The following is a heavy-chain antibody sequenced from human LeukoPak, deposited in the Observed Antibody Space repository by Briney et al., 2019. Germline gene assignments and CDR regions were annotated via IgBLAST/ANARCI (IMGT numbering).Heavy chain of an antibody. CDR2: INTNAERP. CDR3: TRDRVTMVRGRLLARWVTDY. J-gene: IGHJ4*02. Sequence: GASVKVSCKASGYTLSNHGMNWVRQAPGQGLEWMGWINTNAERPTYAQGFTGRFVISLDTSVNTAYLQINSLKAEDTAVYYCTRDRVTMVRGRLLARWVTDYWGQGTLVTVSS. D-gene: IGHD3-10*01. CDR1: GYTLSNHG. V-gene: IGHV7-4-1*02.